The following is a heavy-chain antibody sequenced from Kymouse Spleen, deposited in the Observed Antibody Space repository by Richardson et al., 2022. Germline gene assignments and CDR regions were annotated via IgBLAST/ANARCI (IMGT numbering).Heavy chain of an antibody. V-gene: IGHV4-34*01. CDR1: GGSFSGYY. D-gene: IGHD6-13*01. J-gene: IGHJ4*02. CDR2: INHSGST. CDR3: ASSGIAAAVGDY. Sequence: QVQLQQWGAGLLKPSETLSLTCAVYGGSFSGYYWSWIRQPPGKGLEWIGEINHSGSTNYNPSLKSRVTISVDTSKNQFSLKLSSVTAADTAVYYCASSGIAAAVGDYWGQGTLVTVSS.